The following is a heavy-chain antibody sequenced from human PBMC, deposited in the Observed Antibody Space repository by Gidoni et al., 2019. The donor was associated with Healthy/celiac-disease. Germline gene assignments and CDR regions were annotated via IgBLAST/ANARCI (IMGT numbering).Heavy chain of an antibody. CDR2: ISGSGGST. CDR3: ARGHNSSGWYIHWYFDL. V-gene: IGHV3-23*01. CDR1: GFTFSSYA. J-gene: IGHJ2*01. Sequence: EVQLLESGGGLVQPGGSLRLSCAASGFTFSSYAMSWVRQAPGKGLEWVSAISGSGGSTYDADSVKGRFTISRDNSKNTLYLQMNSLRAEDTAVYYCARGHNSSGWYIHWYFDLWGRGTLVTVSS. D-gene: IGHD6-19*01.